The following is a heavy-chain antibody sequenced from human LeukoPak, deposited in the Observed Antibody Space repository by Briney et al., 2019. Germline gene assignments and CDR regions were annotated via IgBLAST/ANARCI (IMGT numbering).Heavy chain of an antibody. J-gene: IGHJ4*02. D-gene: IGHD3-3*01. CDR1: GGSISNYY. CDR3: ARERFREGDYFDY. CDR2: IYYSGST. V-gene: IGHV4-39*07. Sequence: SETLSLTCTVSGGSISNYYWGWIRQPPGKGLEWIGSIYYSGSTYYNPSLKSRVTISVDTSKNQFSLKLSSVTAADTAVYYCARERFREGDYFDYWGQGTLVTVSS.